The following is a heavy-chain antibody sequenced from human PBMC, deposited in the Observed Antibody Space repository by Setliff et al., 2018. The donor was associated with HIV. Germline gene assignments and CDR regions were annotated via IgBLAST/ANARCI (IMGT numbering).Heavy chain of an antibody. V-gene: IGHV4-4*09. Sequence: PSETLSLTCTVSGGSISTFYWSWIRQPPGKGLEWLGYIYISGNTDYNPSLKSRVTMSLDTSKNQFSLKLNSVTAADTAVYYCARHGDSSGWFGAVYYGIDAWGQGTTVTVSS. D-gene: IGHD3-10*01. CDR1: GGSISTFY. CDR3: ARHGDSSGWFGAVYYGIDA. J-gene: IGHJ6*02. CDR2: IYISGNT.